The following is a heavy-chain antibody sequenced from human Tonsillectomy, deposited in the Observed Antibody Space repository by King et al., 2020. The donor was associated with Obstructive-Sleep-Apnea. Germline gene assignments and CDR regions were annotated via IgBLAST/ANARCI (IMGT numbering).Heavy chain of an antibody. D-gene: IGHD2-15*01. CDR1: GGSISSSSYY. Sequence: QLQESGPGLVKPSETLSLTCTVSGGSISSSSYYWGWIRQPPGKGLEWIGSVYYSGSTYYNPSLKSRFTMSVDKSKIHFSLKLTSVTAADTAVYYCAREVVVAATHYFDYWGQGILVTVSS. CDR3: AREVVVAATHYFDY. V-gene: IGHV4-39*07. CDR2: VYYSGST. J-gene: IGHJ4*02.